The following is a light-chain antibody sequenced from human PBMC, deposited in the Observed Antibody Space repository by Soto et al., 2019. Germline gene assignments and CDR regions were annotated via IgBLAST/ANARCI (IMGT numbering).Light chain of an antibody. Sequence: EILMTQSPATLSLSPGERATLYCWASQSVSSNLAWYQQKPGQAPRLLIYGASNRATGIPDRFSGSGSGTDFTLTISRLEPEDFAVYYCQQYGSSPLYTFGQGTKVDIK. V-gene: IGKV3-20*01. CDR3: QQYGSSPLYT. CDR1: QSVSSN. CDR2: GAS. J-gene: IGKJ2*01.